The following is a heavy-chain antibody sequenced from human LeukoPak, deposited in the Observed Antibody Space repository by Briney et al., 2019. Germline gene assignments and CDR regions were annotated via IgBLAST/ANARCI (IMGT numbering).Heavy chain of an antibody. CDR2: IWYDGSNK. D-gene: IGHD4-17*01. CDR3: AKGPFTVTNHYFDY. Sequence: TGGSLRLSCAASGFTFSSYGMHWVRQAPGKGLEWVAVIWYDGSNKYYADSVKGRFTISRDNSKNTLFLQMNSLRAEDTAVYYCAKGPFTVTNHYFDYWGQGTLVTVSS. CDR1: GFTFSSYG. J-gene: IGHJ4*02. V-gene: IGHV3-33*06.